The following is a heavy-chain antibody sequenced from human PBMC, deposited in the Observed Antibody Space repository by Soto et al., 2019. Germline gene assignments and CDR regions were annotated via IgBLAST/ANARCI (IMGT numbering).Heavy chain of an antibody. CDR2: IYYIGNT. CDR1: NRSISRRRSY. D-gene: IGHD4-17*01. V-gene: IGHV4-39*01. CDR3: GGQDYGAQGYSFEN. Sequence: QLQLQESGSGLVKPSETLALTCIVSNRSISRRRSYWGWIRQTPGKGLEWIGSIYYIGNTYYNPSLKSRVIISIDRSQTSFSLNLNSVPAADTALYFWGGQDYGAQGYSFENLGQGALGNVSA. J-gene: IGHJ4*02.